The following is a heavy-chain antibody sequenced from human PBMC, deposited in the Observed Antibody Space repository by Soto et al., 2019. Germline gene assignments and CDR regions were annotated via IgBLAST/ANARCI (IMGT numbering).Heavy chain of an antibody. CDR3: AKPEWELLGVVEY. J-gene: IGHJ4*02. CDR2: ISGSGGST. V-gene: IGHV3-23*01. Sequence: EVQLLESGGGLVQPAGSLRLSCAASGFTFSSYAMSWLRQAPGKGLEWVSAISGSGGSTYYADSVKGRFTISRDNSKNTLYLQMNSLRAEETAVYYCAKPEWELLGVVEYWGQGTLVTVSS. D-gene: IGHD1-26*01. CDR1: GFTFSSYA.